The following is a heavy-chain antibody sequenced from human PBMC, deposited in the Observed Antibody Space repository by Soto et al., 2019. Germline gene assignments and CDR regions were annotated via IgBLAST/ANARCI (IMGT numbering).Heavy chain of an antibody. V-gene: IGHV1-69*13. CDR1: GGTFSSYA. Sequence: ASVKVSCKASGGTFSSYAISWVRQAPGQGLEWMGGIIPIFGTANYAQKFQGRVTITADESTSTAYMGLSSLRSEDTAVYYCARGRSHSSGWYSTDYWGQGTLVTVSS. D-gene: IGHD6-19*01. CDR2: IIPIFGTA. CDR3: ARGRSHSSGWYSTDY. J-gene: IGHJ4*02.